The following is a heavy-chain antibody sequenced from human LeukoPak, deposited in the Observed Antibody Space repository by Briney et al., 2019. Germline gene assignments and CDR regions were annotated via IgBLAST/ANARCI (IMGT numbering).Heavy chain of an antibody. Sequence: SETLSLTCTVSGGAISSYYWSWIRQPPGKGLEWIGYIYYSGSTNYNPSLKSRVTISVDTSKNQFSLKLSSVTAADTAVYYCARAKPWSGYSSSWYENWGQGTLATVSS. CDR1: GGAISSYY. CDR2: IYYSGST. D-gene: IGHD6-13*01. CDR3: ARAKPWSGYSSSWYEN. J-gene: IGHJ4*02. V-gene: IGHV4-59*01.